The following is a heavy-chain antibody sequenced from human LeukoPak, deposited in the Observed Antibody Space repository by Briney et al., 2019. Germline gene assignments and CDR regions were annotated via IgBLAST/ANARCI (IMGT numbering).Heavy chain of an antibody. D-gene: IGHD3-3*01. CDR2: ISGSGGST. J-gene: IGHJ6*02. V-gene: IGHV3-23*01. CDR1: GFTFSSYA. CDR3: AKDSAQAGVPYYDFWSGYFNYYGMDV. Sequence: TGGSLRLSCAASGFTFSSYAMSWVRQAPGKGLEWVSAISGSGGSTYYADSVKGRFTISRDNSKNTLYLQMNSLRAEDTAVYYCAKDSAQAGVPYYDFWSGYFNYYGMDVWGQGTTVTVSS.